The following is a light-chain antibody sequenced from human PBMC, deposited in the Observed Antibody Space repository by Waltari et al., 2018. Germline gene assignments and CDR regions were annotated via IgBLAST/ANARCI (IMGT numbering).Light chain of an antibody. CDR1: RSIRTW. CDR3: QQYYTYPHT. J-gene: IGKJ2*01. V-gene: IGKV1-5*03. Sequence: DIQMTQSPSTLSASLGDRVTLTCRASRSIRTWLAWYQQKLGKAPKLLIYKASTLEGGVPSRFSGSGSETEFTLTITSLQPDDFATYYCQQYYTYPHTFGQGTKLEIK. CDR2: KAS.